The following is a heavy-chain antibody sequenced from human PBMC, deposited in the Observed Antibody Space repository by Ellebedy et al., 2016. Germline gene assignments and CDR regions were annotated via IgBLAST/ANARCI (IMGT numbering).Heavy chain of an antibody. D-gene: IGHD6-19*01. Sequence: GESLKISXKSSGYSFTSYWIVWVRQMPGKGLEWMGAIYPDDSDTRYSPSFQGQVTISADRSISTAYLQWNSLKASDSAMYYCARQKKYSSGWYIDYWGQGTLVTVSS. CDR2: IYPDDSDT. CDR3: ARQKKYSSGWYIDY. J-gene: IGHJ4*02. V-gene: IGHV5-51*01. CDR1: GYSFTSYW.